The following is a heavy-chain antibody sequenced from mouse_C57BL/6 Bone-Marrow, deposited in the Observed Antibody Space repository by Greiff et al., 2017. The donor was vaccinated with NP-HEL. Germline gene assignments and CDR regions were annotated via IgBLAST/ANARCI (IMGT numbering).Heavy chain of an antibody. V-gene: IGHV1-81*01. CDR3: ARCSSGAWFAY. CDR2: IYPRSGNT. Sequence: QVQLKQSGAELARPGASVKLSCKASGYTFTSYGISWVKQRTGQGLEWIGEIYPRSGNTYYNEKFKGKATLTADKSSSTAYMELRSLTSEDSAVYFCARCSSGAWFAYWGQGTLVTVSA. D-gene: IGHD3-2*02. CDR1: GYTFTSYG. J-gene: IGHJ3*01.